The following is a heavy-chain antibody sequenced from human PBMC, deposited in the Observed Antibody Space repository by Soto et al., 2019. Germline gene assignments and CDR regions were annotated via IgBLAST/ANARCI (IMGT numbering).Heavy chain of an antibody. CDR1: GGTFSNYA. Sequence: QVQVVQSGAEVKKPGSSVTVSCTASGGTFSNYATSWVRQAPGHGLEWVGGIIPLTETPVYAQTVQGRLTITPDEITSAASMELSSLRSGDTAGYYCAIGTRNMWTCDFWGQGTLVTVSS. CDR3: AIGTRNMWTCDF. V-gene: IGHV1-69*01. CDR2: IIPLTETP. J-gene: IGHJ4*02. D-gene: IGHD1-1*01.